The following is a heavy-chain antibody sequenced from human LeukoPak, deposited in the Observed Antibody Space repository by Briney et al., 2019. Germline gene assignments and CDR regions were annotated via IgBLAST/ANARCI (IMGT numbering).Heavy chain of an antibody. V-gene: IGHV4-34*01. CDR3: ARDGGLMPYYYDSSGYYGLDY. D-gene: IGHD3-22*01. CDR2: INHSGSTS. J-gene: IGHJ4*02. Sequence: SETLSLTCAVYGESFSGYFWNWIRQPPGKGLEWIGEINHSGSTSNHNSSLKSRVTMSVDMSKNQFSLKLSSVTAADTAVYYCARDGGLMPYYYDSSGYYGLDYWGQGALVTVSS. CDR1: GESFSGYF.